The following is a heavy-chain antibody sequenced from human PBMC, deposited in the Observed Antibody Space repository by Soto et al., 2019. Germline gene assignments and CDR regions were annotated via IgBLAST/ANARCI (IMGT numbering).Heavy chain of an antibody. Sequence: SETLSLTCTVSGGSITDYSWVWIRQPAGKGLEWIGRTFSSGSTNYNPSLKGRITMSLDTSKNQFSLKLNSATATDTAVYFCARDQGVVVTADNWFDPWGQGILVTVSS. CDR1: GGSITDYS. CDR2: TFSSGST. V-gene: IGHV4-4*07. D-gene: IGHD2-21*02. J-gene: IGHJ5*02. CDR3: ARDQGVVVTADNWFDP.